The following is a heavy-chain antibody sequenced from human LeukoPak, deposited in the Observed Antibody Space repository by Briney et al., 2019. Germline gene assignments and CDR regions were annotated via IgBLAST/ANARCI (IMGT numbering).Heavy chain of an antibody. V-gene: IGHV4-34*01. CDR1: GGSFIGYY. CDR2: IDHNGNT. J-gene: IGHJ4*02. Sequence: SETLSLTCTVYGGSFIGYYWSWIRQPPGKGLQWIGEIDHNGNTNYIPSLKSRLTISVDTSKNQFSLRLTAVTAADTAVYYCVRDYGDVYDWGQGTLVTVSS. D-gene: IGHD5/OR15-5a*01. CDR3: VRDYGDVYD.